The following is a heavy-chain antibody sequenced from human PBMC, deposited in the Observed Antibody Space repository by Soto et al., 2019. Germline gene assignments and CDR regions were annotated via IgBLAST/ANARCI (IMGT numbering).Heavy chain of an antibody. J-gene: IGHJ4*02. CDR3: AKDLAQNLGGTGHFDY. D-gene: IGHD2-8*02. CDR2: ISGSGDGT. CDR1: GFTFIGYA. Sequence: GGSLRLSCAASGFTFIGYAMSWVRQAPGKGLEWVSTISGSGDGTYYADSVKGRFTVSRDNSKKTLYLQMNSLRAEDTAVYYCAKDLAQNLGGTGHFDYWGQGTLVTVSS. V-gene: IGHV3-23*01.